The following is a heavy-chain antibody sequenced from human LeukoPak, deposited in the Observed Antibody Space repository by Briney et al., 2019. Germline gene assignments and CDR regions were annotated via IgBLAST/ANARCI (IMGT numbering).Heavy chain of an antibody. J-gene: IGHJ4*02. Sequence: SETLSLTCTVSGGSISSYYWSWVRQPPGKGLVWIGYIHYSGNTNYNPSLKSRVTISVDTSKNQFSLKLSSVTAADTAVYYCARDSSSWSPFDYWGQGTLVTVSS. D-gene: IGHD6-13*01. CDR3: ARDSSSWSPFDY. CDR1: GGSISSYY. CDR2: IHYSGNT. V-gene: IGHV4-59*01.